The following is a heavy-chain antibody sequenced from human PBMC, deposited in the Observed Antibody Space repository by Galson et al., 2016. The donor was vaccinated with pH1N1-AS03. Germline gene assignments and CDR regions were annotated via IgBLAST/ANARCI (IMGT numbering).Heavy chain of an antibody. Sequence: QSGAEVKKPGGSLRISCKGSGSPFTSYWINWVRQMPGKGLEWIGRIDPSDSYINYSPAFEGRVTISSDKSTTTAYLQWNDLKSADTAVYFCATGHYYSGLYRDAFDTWGQGTRVTISS. CDR1: GSPFTSYW. CDR2: IDPSDSYI. D-gene: IGHD1-26*01. CDR3: ATGHYYSGLYRDAFDT. V-gene: IGHV5-10-1*01. J-gene: IGHJ3*02.